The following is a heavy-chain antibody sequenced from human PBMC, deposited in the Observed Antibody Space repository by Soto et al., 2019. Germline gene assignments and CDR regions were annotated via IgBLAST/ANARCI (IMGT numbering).Heavy chain of an antibody. CDR2: IIPIFGTA. CDR1: GGTFSSYS. V-gene: IGHV1-69*13. Sequence: SVKVSCKASGGTFSSYSISWVRHAPGRGLEWMGGIIPIFGTANYAQKFQGRVTITADESTSTAYMELSSLRSEDTAVYYCARTLYQNYYYYYGMDVWGQGTTVTVSS. D-gene: IGHD2-2*01. J-gene: IGHJ6*02. CDR3: ARTLYQNYYYYYGMDV.